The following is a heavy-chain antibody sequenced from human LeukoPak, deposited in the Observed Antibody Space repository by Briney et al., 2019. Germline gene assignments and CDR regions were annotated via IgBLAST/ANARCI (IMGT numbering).Heavy chain of an antibody. D-gene: IGHD4-17*01. CDR2: IYYSGST. CDR1: GGSISSYY. V-gene: IGHV4-59*08. Sequence: PSETLSLTCTVSGGSISSYYWSWIRQPPGKGLEWIGYIYYSGSTNHNPSLKSRVTISVDTSKNQFSLKLSSVTAADTAVYYCATRHLTTVTTDPWYYYGMDVWGQGTTVTVSS. J-gene: IGHJ6*02. CDR3: ATRHLTTVTTDPWYYYGMDV.